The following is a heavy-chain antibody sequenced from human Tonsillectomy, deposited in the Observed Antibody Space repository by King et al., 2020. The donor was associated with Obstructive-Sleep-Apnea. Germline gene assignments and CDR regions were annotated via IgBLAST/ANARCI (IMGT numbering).Heavy chain of an antibody. J-gene: IGHJ6*02. D-gene: IGHD2-8*01. CDR3: AREAGYWTNGVCYANGMDV. CDR2: INPNSGGT. V-gene: IGHV1-2*04. CDR1: GYTFTGYY. Sequence: QLVQSGAEVKKPGASVKVSCKASGYTFTGYYIHWVRQAPGQGLEWMGWINPNSGGTNYAQKFQGWVTMTRDTSISTAYMELSRLRSDDTAVYYWAREAGYWTNGVCYANGMDVWGQGTTVTVPS.